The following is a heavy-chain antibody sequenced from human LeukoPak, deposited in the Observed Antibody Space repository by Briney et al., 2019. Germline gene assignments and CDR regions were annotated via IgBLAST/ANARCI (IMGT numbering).Heavy chain of an antibody. V-gene: IGHV3-23*01. CDR1: GFTFSSYA. CDR2: ISGSGGST. D-gene: IGHD3-22*01. Sequence: GRSLRLSCAASGFTFSSYAMSWVRQAPGKGMEWVSAISGSGGSTYYADSVKGRFTISRDNSQNTLYLQMNSLRAEDTAVYYCAKDVPYYYDSRGYFQHWGQGTLVTVSS. J-gene: IGHJ1*01. CDR3: AKDVPYYYDSRGYFQH.